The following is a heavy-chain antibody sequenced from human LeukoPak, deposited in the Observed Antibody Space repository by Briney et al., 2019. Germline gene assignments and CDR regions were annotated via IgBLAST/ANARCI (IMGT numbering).Heavy chain of an antibody. Sequence: SSETLSLTCAVYGGSFSGYYWSWIRQPPGKGLEWIGEINHSGSTNYNLSLKSRVTISVDTSKNQFSLKLSSVTAADTAVYYCARARRGPTVPAAMMGYYYYGMDVWGKGTTVTVSS. D-gene: IGHD2-2*01. CDR2: INHSGST. CDR1: GGSFSGYY. V-gene: IGHV4-34*01. CDR3: ARARRGPTVPAAMMGYYYYGMDV. J-gene: IGHJ6*04.